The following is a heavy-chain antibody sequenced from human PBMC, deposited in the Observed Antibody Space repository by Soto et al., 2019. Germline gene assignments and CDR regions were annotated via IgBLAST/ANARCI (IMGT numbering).Heavy chain of an antibody. CDR2: ITSSGGST. D-gene: IGHD1-26*01. Sequence: EVQLLESGGALVQSGGSLRLSCAASGFTFSSYDMNWVRQAPGKGLEWVSTITSSGGSTYYADSVKGRFTISRDNSNNNLYLQMSGLRGDDTAIYYCAKDRGVSGTYRSFDFWGQGTLVPVSS. CDR1: GFTFSSYD. V-gene: IGHV3-23*01. J-gene: IGHJ4*02. CDR3: AKDRGVSGTYRSFDF.